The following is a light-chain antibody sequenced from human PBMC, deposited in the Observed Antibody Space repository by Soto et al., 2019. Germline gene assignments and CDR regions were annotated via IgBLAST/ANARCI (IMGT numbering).Light chain of an antibody. J-gene: IGKJ1*01. CDR3: QQYHRYST. CDR2: DVS. Sequence: DIPMTQSPSTLSGSVGDIVTINCRASQTISSWLAWYQQKPGKAPKILIYDVSTLDSGVPSRFSGSASGTEFTLTISSLESDDFATYYCQQYHRYSTLGQGTKVDIK. CDR1: QTISSW. V-gene: IGKV1-5*01.